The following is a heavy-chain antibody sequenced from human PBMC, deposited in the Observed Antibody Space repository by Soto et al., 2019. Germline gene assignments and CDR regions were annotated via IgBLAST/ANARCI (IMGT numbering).Heavy chain of an antibody. V-gene: IGHV1-3*04. Sequence: QVQLVQSGAEVKKPGASVKVSCKASGYTFTTYGMYWVRQAPGQRLEWMGWINTGNGNTKYSQNFEGRVTITRDTSASIAYMELSSLRSEDTAVYYCAGDQAGILGDWGQGTLVTVSS. CDR2: INTGNGNT. CDR3: AGDQAGILGD. J-gene: IGHJ4*02. CDR1: GYTFTTYG. D-gene: IGHD1-26*01.